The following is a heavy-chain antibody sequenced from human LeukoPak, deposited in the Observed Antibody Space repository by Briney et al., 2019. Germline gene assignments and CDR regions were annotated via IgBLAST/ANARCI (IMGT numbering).Heavy chain of an antibody. CDR2: ISSSSSYI. CDR3: ARDYDSSGYFP. Sequence: GGSLRLSCAASGFTFSSYAMSWARQAPGKGLEWVSSISSSSSYIYYADSVKGRFTISRDNAKNSLYLQMNSLRAEDTAVYYCARDYDSSGYFPWGQGTLVTVSS. CDR1: GFTFSSYA. V-gene: IGHV3-21*01. J-gene: IGHJ5*02. D-gene: IGHD3-22*01.